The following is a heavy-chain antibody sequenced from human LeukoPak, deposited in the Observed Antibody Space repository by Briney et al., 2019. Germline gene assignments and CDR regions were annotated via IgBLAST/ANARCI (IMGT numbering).Heavy chain of an antibody. CDR3: ARRAGITMIVVGVQDAFDI. V-gene: IGHV3-33*01. D-gene: IGHD3-22*01. J-gene: IGHJ3*02. Sequence: GGSLRLSCAASGFTFSSYGMHWVRQAPGKGLEWVAVIWYDGSNKYYADSVKGRFTISRDNSKNTLYLQMNSLRAEDTAVYYCARRAGITMIVVGVQDAFDIWGQGTMVTVSS. CDR1: GFTFSSYG. CDR2: IWYDGSNK.